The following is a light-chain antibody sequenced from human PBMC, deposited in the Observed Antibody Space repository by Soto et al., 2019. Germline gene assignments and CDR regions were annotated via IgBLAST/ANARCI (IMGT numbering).Light chain of an antibody. CDR3: CSYAGSSTPRV. Sequence: QSVLTQPASVSGSPGQSITISCTGTSSDVGSYNLVSWYQQHPGKAPKLMIYEVSKRPSGVSNRFSGSKSGNTASLTISGLQAEDEADYYCCSYAGSSTPRVFGGGTRSPS. CDR2: EVS. J-gene: IGLJ3*02. CDR1: SSDVGSYNL. V-gene: IGLV2-23*02.